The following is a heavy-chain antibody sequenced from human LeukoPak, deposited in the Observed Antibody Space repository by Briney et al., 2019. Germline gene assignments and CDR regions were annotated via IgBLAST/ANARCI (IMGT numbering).Heavy chain of an antibody. V-gene: IGHV3-11*04. D-gene: IGHD6-19*01. CDR2: ISSNGNTI. CDR3: AKDGSGWYEEVSTSPDY. J-gene: IGHJ4*02. Sequence: KPGGSLRLSCAASGFTFSDYYMSWIRQAPGKGLEWVSYISSNGNTIYYADSVKGRFTISRDDAKNSLYLQMNSLRAEDTAVYYCAKDGSGWYEEVSTSPDYWGQGTLVTVSS. CDR1: GFTFSDYY.